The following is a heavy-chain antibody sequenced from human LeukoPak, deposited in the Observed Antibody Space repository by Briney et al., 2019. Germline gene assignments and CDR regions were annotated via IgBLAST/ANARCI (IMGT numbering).Heavy chain of an antibody. CDR3: ARDQWGGNYIHDAFDI. CDR2: INPNSGGT. J-gene: IGHJ3*02. CDR1: GYTFTGYY. V-gene: IGHV1-2*02. Sequence: ASVKVSCKASGYTFTGYYMHWVRQAPGQGLEWMGWINPNSGGTNYAQKFQGRVTMTRDTSISTAYMELSRLRSDDTAVYYCARDQWGGNYIHDAFDIWGQGTMVTVSS. D-gene: IGHD4-23*01.